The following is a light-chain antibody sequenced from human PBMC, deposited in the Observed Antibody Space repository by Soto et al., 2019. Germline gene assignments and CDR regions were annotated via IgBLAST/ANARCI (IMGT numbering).Light chain of an antibody. V-gene: IGLV2-14*01. Sequence: QSALTQPASVSGPPGQSITMSCTGASSDIGGYNYVSWYRQHPGEAPKLMIYEVTNRPSGVSNRFSGSKSGNTASLTISGLQAEDEADYYCCSYTSSGTPVFGGGTKLTVL. J-gene: IGLJ3*02. CDR1: SSDIGGYNY. CDR3: CSYTSSGTPV. CDR2: EVT.